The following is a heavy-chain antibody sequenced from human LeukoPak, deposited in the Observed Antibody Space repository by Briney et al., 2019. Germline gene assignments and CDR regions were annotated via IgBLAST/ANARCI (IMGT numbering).Heavy chain of an antibody. V-gene: IGHV3-23*01. J-gene: IGHJ4*02. D-gene: IGHD3-22*01. CDR2: IRGSGGST. Sequence: GGSLRLSCAASGFTFSSYAMSWVRQAPGKGLEWVSAIRGSGGSTYYADSVKGRFTISRDNSKNTLYLQMNSLRAEDTAVYYCAGGGANYDSSGYYYDYWGQGTLVTVSS. CDR3: AGGGANYDSSGYYYDY. CDR1: GFTFSSYA.